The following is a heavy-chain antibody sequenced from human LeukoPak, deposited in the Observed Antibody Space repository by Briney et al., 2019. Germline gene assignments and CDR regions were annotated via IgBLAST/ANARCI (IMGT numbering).Heavy chain of an antibody. Sequence: GESLKISCKGSGYSFTNYWIGWVRQMPGNALEWIRIIYPGDSDTRYSPSFQGQVTISADKSISTAYLQWSSLKASDTAMYYCARREGATMYYYDSGGSYYFDYWGQGTLVTVSS. CDR3: ARREGATMYYYDSGGSYYFDY. V-gene: IGHV5-51*01. D-gene: IGHD3-22*01. J-gene: IGHJ4*02. CDR1: GYSFTNYW. CDR2: IYPGDSDT.